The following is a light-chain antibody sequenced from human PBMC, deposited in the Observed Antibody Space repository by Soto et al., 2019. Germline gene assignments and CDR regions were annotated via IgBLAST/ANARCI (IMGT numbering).Light chain of an antibody. CDR3: QQYYGTLWT. Sequence: DIVMTQSPDSLAVSLGERASINCKSSQSVLHSSNNKNYLAWYQQKPGQPPKLLIYWASTRESGVPDRFSGSGSGTDFTLTISSRQAEDVAVYFCQQYYGTLWTFGQGTKVEIK. V-gene: IGKV4-1*01. J-gene: IGKJ1*01. CDR2: WAS. CDR1: QSVLHSSNNKNY.